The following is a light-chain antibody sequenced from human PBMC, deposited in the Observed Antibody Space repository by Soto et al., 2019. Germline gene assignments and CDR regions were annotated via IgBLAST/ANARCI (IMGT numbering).Light chain of an antibody. J-gene: IGLJ2*01. CDR2: DVS. CDR3: SSYTSSSTSV. V-gene: IGLV2-14*01. CDR1: SSDVGGYNY. Sequence: QSALTQPASVSGSPGQSITISCTGTSSDVGGYNYVSWYQQHPGKAPKLMIYDVSNRPSGVSNRFSGSKPGNTASLTISGLQAEDEADYYCSSYTSSSTSVFGGGTKLTVL.